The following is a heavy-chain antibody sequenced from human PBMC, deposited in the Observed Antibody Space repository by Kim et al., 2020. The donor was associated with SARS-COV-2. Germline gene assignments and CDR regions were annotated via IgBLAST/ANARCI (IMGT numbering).Heavy chain of an antibody. Sequence: GGSLRLSCAASGFTFSDYYMSWIRQAPGKGLEWVSYISSSGSTIYYADSVKGRFTISRDNAKNSLYLQMNSLRAEDTAVYYCARELKRYYDFWSGYYSSEGIDPWGQGTLVTVSS. CDR3: ARELKRYYDFWSGYYSSEGIDP. CDR1: GFTFSDYY. J-gene: IGHJ5*02. D-gene: IGHD3-3*01. V-gene: IGHV3-11*01. CDR2: ISSSGSTI.